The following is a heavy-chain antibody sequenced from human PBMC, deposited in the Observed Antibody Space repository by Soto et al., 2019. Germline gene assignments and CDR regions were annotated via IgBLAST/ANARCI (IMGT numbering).Heavy chain of an antibody. Sequence: QVPLVQSGAEVKKPGSSVKGSCKASAGTFSSYAISWVRQAPGQGLEWMGGIIPIFGTADYEQTFQGRVTITADESSSTGYMALSSLRSEDTAVYYCARGSSIVLVPAAPSRGFSWFAPSGQGTLVTVAS. V-gene: IGHV1-69*12. CDR1: AGTFSSYA. D-gene: IGHD2-2*01. J-gene: IGHJ5*02. CDR2: IIPIFGTA. CDR3: ARGSSIVLVPAAPSRGFSWFAP.